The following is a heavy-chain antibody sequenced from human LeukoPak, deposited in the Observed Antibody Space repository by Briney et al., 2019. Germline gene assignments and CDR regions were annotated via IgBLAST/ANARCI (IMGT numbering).Heavy chain of an antibody. V-gene: IGHV4-4*07. Sequence: SETLSLTCTVSGGSISSYYWSWIRQPAGKGLEWIGRIYTSGSTNYNPSLKSRVTVSVDTSKNHFSLKLSSVTAADTAVYYCAGTTTKVAFDIWGQGTMVTVSS. CDR1: GGSISSYY. CDR2: IYTSGST. D-gene: IGHD2/OR15-2a*01. CDR3: AGTTTKVAFDI. J-gene: IGHJ3*02.